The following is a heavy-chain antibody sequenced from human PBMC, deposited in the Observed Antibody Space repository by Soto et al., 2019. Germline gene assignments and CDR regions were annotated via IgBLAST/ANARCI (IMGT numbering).Heavy chain of an antibody. V-gene: IGHV4-31*03. Sequence: SETLSLTCTVSGGSISSGGYYWSWIRQHPGKSLEWIGYIYYSGSTYYNPSLKSRVTISVDTSKNQFSLKLSSVTAADTAVYYCARGYDILTFDYWGQGTLVTVSS. J-gene: IGHJ4*02. CDR3: ARGYDILTFDY. CDR2: IYYSGST. D-gene: IGHD3-9*01. CDR1: GGSISSGGYY.